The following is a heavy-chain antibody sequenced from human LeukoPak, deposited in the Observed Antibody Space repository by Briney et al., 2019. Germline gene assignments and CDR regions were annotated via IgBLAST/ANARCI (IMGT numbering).Heavy chain of an antibody. CDR3: AKDFAVAAYFDY. D-gene: IGHD6-19*01. J-gene: IGHJ4*02. CDR1: GFSFSSYS. V-gene: IGHV3-23*01. CDR2: ITGNGGTT. Sequence: PGGSLRLSCAAAGFSFSSYSMNWVRQAPGEGLEWVSGITGNGGTTYYADSVKGRFTISRDNSKNTLYLQLNSMRAEDTAIYYCAKDFAVAAYFDYWGQGTLITVSS.